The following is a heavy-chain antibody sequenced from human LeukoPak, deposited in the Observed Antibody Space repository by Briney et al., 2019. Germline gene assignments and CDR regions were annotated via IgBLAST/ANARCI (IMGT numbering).Heavy chain of an antibody. J-gene: IGHJ6*03. V-gene: IGHV4-38-2*02. Sequence: SETLSLTCTVSGYSISSGYYWGWIRQPPGKGLEWIGSIYHSGSTYYNPSLKSRVTISVDTSKNQVSLKLSSVTAADTAVYYCARGRILRIAKYYMDVWGKGTTVTISS. CDR2: IYHSGST. CDR1: GYSISSGYY. CDR3: ARGRILRIAKYYMDV. D-gene: IGHD2-15*01.